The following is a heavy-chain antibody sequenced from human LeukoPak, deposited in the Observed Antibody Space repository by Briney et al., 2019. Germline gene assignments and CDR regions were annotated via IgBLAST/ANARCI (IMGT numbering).Heavy chain of an antibody. V-gene: IGHV4-38-2*01. CDR1: GYSISSGYY. Sequence: PSETLSLTCAVSGYSISSGYYWAWIRPPPGKGLEWIGNIYHSGRAYYNPSLKSRVTISVHTPKNQFSLKLSSVTAADTAIYYCARVVPAATFDYWGQGTLVTVSS. D-gene: IGHD2-2*01. CDR3: ARVVPAATFDY. CDR2: IYHSGRA. J-gene: IGHJ4*02.